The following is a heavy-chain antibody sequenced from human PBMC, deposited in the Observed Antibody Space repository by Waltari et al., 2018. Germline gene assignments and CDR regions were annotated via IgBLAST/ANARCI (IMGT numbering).Heavy chain of an antibody. CDR1: GGSFSSSS. CDR2: IIPVFGTA. D-gene: IGHD2-2*01. V-gene: IGHV1-69*01. Sequence: QVRLVQSGAEVKKPGSSVKVSCKAFGGSFSSSSLHWVRQAPGQGLEWMGGIIPVFGTANYAQKFQDRLAITADESTSTAYMELSSLRSEDTAAYYCTTSSYCGTTTCYQYYGMDVWGQGTTVTVSS. J-gene: IGHJ6*02. CDR3: TTSSYCGTTTCYQYYGMDV.